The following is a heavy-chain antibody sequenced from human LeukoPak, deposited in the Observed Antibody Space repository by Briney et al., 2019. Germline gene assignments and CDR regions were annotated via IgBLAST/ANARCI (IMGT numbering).Heavy chain of an antibody. CDR1: GYTFTGYY. Sequence: ASVKVSCKASGYTFTGYYMHWVRQAPGQGLEWMGWISAYNGNTNYAQKLQGRVTMTTDTSTSTAYMELRSLRSDDTAVYYCARGCSGGSCYYMDVWGKGTTVTVSS. CDR3: ARGCSGGSCYYMDV. V-gene: IGHV1-18*04. J-gene: IGHJ6*03. CDR2: ISAYNGNT. D-gene: IGHD2-15*01.